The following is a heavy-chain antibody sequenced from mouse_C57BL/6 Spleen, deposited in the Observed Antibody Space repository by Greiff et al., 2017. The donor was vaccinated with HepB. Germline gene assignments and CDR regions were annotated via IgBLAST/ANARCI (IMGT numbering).Heavy chain of an antibody. Sequence: EVQLQQSGPVLVKPGASVKMSCKASGYTFTDYYMNWVKQSHGKSLEWIGVINPYNGGTSYNQKFKGKATLTVDKSSSTAYMELNSLTSEDSAVYYCARATTVVGYFDYWGQGTTLTVSS. J-gene: IGHJ2*01. CDR3: ARATTVVGYFDY. V-gene: IGHV1-19*01. D-gene: IGHD1-1*01. CDR1: GYTFTDYY. CDR2: INPYNGGT.